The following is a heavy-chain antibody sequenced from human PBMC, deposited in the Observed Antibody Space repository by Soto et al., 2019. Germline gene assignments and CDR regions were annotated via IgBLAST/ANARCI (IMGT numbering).Heavy chain of an antibody. CDR3: ARGGSDYEGSGYYQGHV. Sequence: QVQLVQSGAEVKKPGSSVKVSCKSSGGTFSNYGFSWVRQAPGQGLECMGVIVPIFGAEHPQKFQGRVTITADESTTTSFLELRGLRSEDTAGYYCARGGSDYEGSGYYQGHVWGQGTTVTVSS. CDR1: GGTFSNYG. D-gene: IGHD3-22*01. J-gene: IGHJ6*02. V-gene: IGHV1-69*12. CDR2: IVPIFGA.